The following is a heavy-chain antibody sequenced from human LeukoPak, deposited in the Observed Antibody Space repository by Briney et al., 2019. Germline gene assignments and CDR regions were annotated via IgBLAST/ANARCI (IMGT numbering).Heavy chain of an antibody. J-gene: IGHJ4*02. D-gene: IGHD4-23*01. CDR2: IYHSGST. CDR3: ARLDYGGNTGYYFDY. CDR1: GYSISSGYY. Sequence: SETLSLTCTVSGYSISSGYYWGWIRQPPGKGLEWIGSIYHSGSTYYNPSLKSRVTISVDTSKNQFSLKLSSVTAADTAVYYCARLDYGGNTGYYFDYWGQGTLVTVSS. V-gene: IGHV4-38-2*02.